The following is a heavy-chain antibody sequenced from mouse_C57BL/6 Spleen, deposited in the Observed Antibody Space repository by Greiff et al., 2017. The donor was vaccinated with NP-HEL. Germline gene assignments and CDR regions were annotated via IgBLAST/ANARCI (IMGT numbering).Heavy chain of an antibody. J-gene: IGHJ3*01. Sequence: VKLMESGAELVRPGASVTLSCKASGYTFTDYEMHWVKQTPVHGLEWIGAIDPETGGTAYNQKFKGKAILTADKSSSTAYMELRSLTSADSAVYYCTREDYVYGGFAYWGQGTLVTVSA. D-gene: IGHD1-1*01. CDR3: TREDYVYGGFAY. V-gene: IGHV1-15*01. CDR1: GYTFTDYE. CDR2: IDPETGGT.